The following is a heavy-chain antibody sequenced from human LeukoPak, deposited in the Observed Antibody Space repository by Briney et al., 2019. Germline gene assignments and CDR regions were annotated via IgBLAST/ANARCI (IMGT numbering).Heavy chain of an antibody. V-gene: IGHV3-15*01. CDR2: IKAKTGGGTI. CDR1: GFNFQYAW. Sequence: GGSLRLSCAGSGFNFQYAWMTWVRQPPGKGLEWVGRIKAKTGGGTIDYAAPVKGRFTISRDDSEKTMSLQMNSLKNEDTAVYYCVTFQCAGGTCGHWGQGTLVTVSS. CDR3: VTFQCAGGTCGH. D-gene: IGHD2-8*02. J-gene: IGHJ4*02.